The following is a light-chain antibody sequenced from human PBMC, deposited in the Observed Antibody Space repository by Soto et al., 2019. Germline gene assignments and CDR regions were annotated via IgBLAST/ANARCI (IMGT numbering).Light chain of an antibody. J-gene: IGKJ3*01. CDR3: QQYNSWPPLFT. V-gene: IGKV3-15*01. CDR2: TAS. CDR1: QSISRN. Sequence: EIVMTQSPATLSVSPGERATLSCRASQSISRNLAWFQQKPGQAPRLLIYTASTRATGVPARFSGSGSETEFTLTISSLQSEDFAVYYCQQYNSWPPLFTFGPGTKVDI.